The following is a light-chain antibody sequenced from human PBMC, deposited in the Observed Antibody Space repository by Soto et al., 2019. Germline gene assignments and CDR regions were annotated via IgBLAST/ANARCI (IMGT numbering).Light chain of an antibody. CDR1: QSVLDSSSDKNY. CDR2: WAS. Sequence: DIVMTQSPECLAVSLGERATINCKSSQSVLDSSSDKNYLAWYQQKAGQPPKLLIYWASTRESGVPGRFTGSGSGTDCTLTISSLQAEDGALNYCQQYDRVPYSFGQGTKREIK. V-gene: IGKV4-1*01. CDR3: QQYDRVPYS. J-gene: IGKJ2*03.